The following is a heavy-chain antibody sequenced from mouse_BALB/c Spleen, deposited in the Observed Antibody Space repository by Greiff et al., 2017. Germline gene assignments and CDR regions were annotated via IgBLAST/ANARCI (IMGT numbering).Heavy chain of an antibody. Sequence: VQLQQSGTVLARPGASVKMSCKASGYSFTSYWMHWVKQRPGQGLEWIGAIYPGNSDTSYNQKFKGKAKLTAVTSASTAYMELSSLTNEDSAVYYCTREYDYDEGFAYWGQGTLVTVSA. V-gene: IGHV1-5*01. D-gene: IGHD2-4*01. CDR2: IYPGNSDT. CDR1: GYSFTSYW. J-gene: IGHJ3*01. CDR3: TREYDYDEGFAY.